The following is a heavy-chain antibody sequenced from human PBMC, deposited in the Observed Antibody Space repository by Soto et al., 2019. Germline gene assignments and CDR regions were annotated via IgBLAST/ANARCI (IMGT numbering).Heavy chain of an antibody. J-gene: IGHJ4*02. D-gene: IGHD6-13*01. CDR2: IYSGGST. CDR1: GFTVSTNY. Sequence: EVQLVESGGGLIQPGVSLRLSCAASGFTVSTNYMSWVRQAPGKGLEWVSVIYSGGSTYYADSVKGRFTISRDNSKNTLYLEMNSLRAEDTAVYYCARASIAAAGYYFDYWGQGTLVTVSS. CDR3: ARASIAAAGYYFDY. V-gene: IGHV3-53*01.